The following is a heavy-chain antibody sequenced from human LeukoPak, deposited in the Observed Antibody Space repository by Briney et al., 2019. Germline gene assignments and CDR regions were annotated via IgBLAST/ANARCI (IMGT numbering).Heavy chain of an antibody. D-gene: IGHD3-3*01. J-gene: IGHJ6*03. V-gene: IGHV3-30*02. CDR1: GFTFSSYG. CDR2: IRYDGSNK. Sequence: PGGSLRLSCAASGFTFSSYGMHWVRQAPGKGLEWVAFIRYDGSNKYYADSVKGRFTISRDNSKNTLYLQMNSLRAEDTAVYYCARGTSDLWYHYYYYMDVWGKGTTVTVSS. CDR3: ARGTSDLWYHYYYYMDV.